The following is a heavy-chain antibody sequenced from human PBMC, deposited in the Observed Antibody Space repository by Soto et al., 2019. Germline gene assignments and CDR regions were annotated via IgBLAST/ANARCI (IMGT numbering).Heavy chain of an antibody. CDR1: GFSFSISP. D-gene: IGHD7-27*01. J-gene: IGHJ4*02. V-gene: IGHV3-30-3*01. Sequence: GGSLRLSCAASGFSFSISPMHWVRRAPGKGPEWVALISYDGTNKFYADSVKGRSTISRDNSKSTLYLQVDSLRPEDAAVYYCARDPKTSGGQHWAFNYFDSWGQGTLVTVSS. CDR3: ARDPKTSGGQHWAFNYFDS. CDR2: ISYDGTNK.